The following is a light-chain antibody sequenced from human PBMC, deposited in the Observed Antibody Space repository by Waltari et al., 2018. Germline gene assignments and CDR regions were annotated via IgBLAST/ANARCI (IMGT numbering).Light chain of an antibody. V-gene: IGLV1-44*01. CDR2: SNN. CDR3: AAWDDSLNGFV. J-gene: IGLJ1*01. CDR1: SSNTRSST. Sequence: QSVLTQPPSASGTPGHGVIISCSASSSNTRSSTVNWYQQLPGTAPKVLVYSNNQRPSGVPARFSGSKSATSASLAISGLQSEDEADYYCAAWDDSLNGFVFGTGTRFTVL.